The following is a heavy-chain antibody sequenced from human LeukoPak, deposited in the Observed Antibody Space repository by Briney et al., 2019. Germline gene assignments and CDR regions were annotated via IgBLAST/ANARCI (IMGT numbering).Heavy chain of an antibody. J-gene: IGHJ4*02. V-gene: IGHV4-59*01. CDR1: GGSFSGYY. Sequence: SETLSLTCAVYGGSFSGYYWSWIRQPPGKGLEWIGYIYYSGSTNYNPSLKSRVTISVDTSKSQFSLKLSSVTAADTAVYYCARDLGIASDYWGQGTLVTVSS. D-gene: IGHD6-13*01. CDR2: IYYSGST. CDR3: ARDLGIASDY.